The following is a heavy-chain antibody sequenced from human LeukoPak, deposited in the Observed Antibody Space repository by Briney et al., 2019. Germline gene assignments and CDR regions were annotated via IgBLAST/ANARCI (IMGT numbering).Heavy chain of an antibody. CDR2: IIPIFGTA. CDR3: ARGYSSSWTDAFDI. CDR1: GGTFSSYA. V-gene: IGHV1-69*01. Sequence: SVEVSCKASGGTFSSYAISWVRQAPGQGLEWMGGIIPIFGTANYAQKFQGRVTITADESTSTAYMELSSLRSEDTAVYYCARGYSSSWTDAFDIWGQGTMVTVSS. J-gene: IGHJ3*02. D-gene: IGHD6-13*01.